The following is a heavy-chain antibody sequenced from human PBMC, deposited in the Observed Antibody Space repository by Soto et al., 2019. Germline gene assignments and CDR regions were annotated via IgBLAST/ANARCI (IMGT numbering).Heavy chain of an antibody. V-gene: IGHV3-73*01. CDR2: IRNKPNSYAT. D-gene: IGHD5-12*01. Sequence: GGSLRLSCAASGFTFSGSGMHWVRQASGKGLGWVGHIRNKPNSYATAYAASVKGRFTISRDDSKNTAYLQMNSLKTEDTAVYYCTTYSGYDSYYFDSWGQGTLVTVSS. J-gene: IGHJ4*02. CDR3: TTYSGYDSYYFDS. CDR1: GFTFSGSG.